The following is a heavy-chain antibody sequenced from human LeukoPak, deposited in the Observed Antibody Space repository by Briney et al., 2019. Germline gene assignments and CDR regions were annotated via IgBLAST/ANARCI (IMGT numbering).Heavy chain of an antibody. CDR1: GYTFTSYY. V-gene: IGHV1-46*01. CDR2: INPSGGST. Sequence: GASVKVSCKASGYTFTSYYMHWVRQAPGQGLEWMGIINPSGGSTSYAQKFQGRVTMTRDTSTSTVYMELSSLRSEDTAVYYCARVGGYCSCTSCSIDYWGQGTLVTVSS. D-gene: IGHD2-2*01. J-gene: IGHJ4*02. CDR3: ARVGGYCSCTSCSIDY.